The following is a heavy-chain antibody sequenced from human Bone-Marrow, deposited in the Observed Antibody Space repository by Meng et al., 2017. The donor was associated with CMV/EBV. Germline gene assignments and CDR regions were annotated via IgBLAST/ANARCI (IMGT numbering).Heavy chain of an antibody. J-gene: IGHJ4*02. D-gene: IGHD2-2*01. CDR3: ARDRPAANFDY. V-gene: IGHV1-2*02. CDR1: RYTFTDYY. CDR2: INPNSGGT. Sequence: ASVKVSCKASRYTFTDYYIHWVRQAPGQGLEWMGWINPNSGGTNYAQKFQGRVTMTRDTSISTAYMELSRLRSDDTAVYYRARDRPAANFDYWGQGTLVTVSS.